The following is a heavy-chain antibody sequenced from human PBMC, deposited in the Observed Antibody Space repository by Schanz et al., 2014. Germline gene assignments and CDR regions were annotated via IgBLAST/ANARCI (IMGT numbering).Heavy chain of an antibody. CDR2: ISATSAKI. V-gene: IGHV3-48*02. D-gene: IGHD1-26*01. Sequence: EVQLVESGGGLVQPGGSLRLSCAASGFTFSRNAMNWVRQASGKGLEWVSYISATSAKIDYADSVQGRFTISRDNAKNSLDLQMSSLRDEDTAVYYCAKDPSYGSDWVKYLDHWGQGTLVTVSS. J-gene: IGHJ4*02. CDR1: GFTFSRNA. CDR3: AKDPSYGSDWVKYLDH.